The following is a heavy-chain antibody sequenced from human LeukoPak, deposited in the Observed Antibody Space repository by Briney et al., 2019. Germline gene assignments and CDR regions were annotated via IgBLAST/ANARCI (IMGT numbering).Heavy chain of an antibody. Sequence: PGGSLRLSCAASGFTFSSYAMSWVRQAPGKGLEWVSAISGSGGSTYYADSVKGRFTISRGNSKNTLYLQMNSLRAEDTAVYYCAKDPTDSSGYYTDGWFDPWGQGTLVTVSS. CDR1: GFTFSSYA. CDR2: ISGSGGST. D-gene: IGHD3-22*01. J-gene: IGHJ5*02. V-gene: IGHV3-23*01. CDR3: AKDPTDSSGYYTDGWFDP.